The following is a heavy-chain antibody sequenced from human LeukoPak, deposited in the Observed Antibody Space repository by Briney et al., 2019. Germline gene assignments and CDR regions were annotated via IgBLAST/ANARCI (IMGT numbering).Heavy chain of an antibody. CDR2: INPNSGGT. D-gene: IGHD2-8*02. V-gene: IGHV1-2*02. Sequence: GASVKVSCKASGYXFTGYYIHWVRQAPGQGLEWMGWINPNSGGTNYAQKFQGRVTMTRDTSISTAYMELSRLRSDDTAVYCCARAPRTGNWFDPWGQGTLVTVSS. CDR3: ARAPRTGNWFDP. CDR1: GYXFTGYY. J-gene: IGHJ5*02.